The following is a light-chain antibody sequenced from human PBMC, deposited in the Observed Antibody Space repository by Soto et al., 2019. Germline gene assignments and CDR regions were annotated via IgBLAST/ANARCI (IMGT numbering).Light chain of an antibody. CDR2: DAS. CDR1: QSVGSY. CDR3: QQRSDWPST. J-gene: IGKJ4*01. V-gene: IGKV3-11*01. Sequence: EIVLTQSPATLSLSPGDRATLSCRASQSVGSYLGGYQQRPGQAPRLLIYDASNSATGLPARFSGSGSGTDFTLTISSLEPEDFAVYYGQQRSDWPSTFGGGTKVEIK.